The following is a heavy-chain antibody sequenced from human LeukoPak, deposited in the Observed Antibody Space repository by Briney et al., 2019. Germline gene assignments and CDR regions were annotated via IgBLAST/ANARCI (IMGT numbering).Heavy chain of an antibody. J-gene: IGHJ3*02. D-gene: IGHD1-7*01. CDR1: GGSFSGYY. CDR2: INHSGST. CDR3: ARSITGTTAEFDI. Sequence: SETLSLTCAVYGGSFSGYYWSWIRQPPGKGLEWIGEINHSGSTNYNPSLKSRVTISVDTSKNQFSLKLSSVTAADTAVYYCARSITGTTAEFDIWGQGTMVTVSS. V-gene: IGHV4-34*01.